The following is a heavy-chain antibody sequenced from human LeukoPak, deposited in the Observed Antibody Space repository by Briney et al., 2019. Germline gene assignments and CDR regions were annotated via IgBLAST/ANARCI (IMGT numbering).Heavy chain of an antibody. Sequence: ETLSLTCTVSGGSISSSSYYWGWIRQPPGKGLEWVSVIYSGGSTYYADSVKGRFTISRDNSKNTLYLQMNSLRAEDTAVYYCARGQRDSSGSFDYWGQGTLVTVSS. J-gene: IGHJ4*02. CDR1: GGSISSSSYY. V-gene: IGHV3-66*01. CDR3: ARGQRDSSGSFDY. D-gene: IGHD3-22*01. CDR2: IYSGGST.